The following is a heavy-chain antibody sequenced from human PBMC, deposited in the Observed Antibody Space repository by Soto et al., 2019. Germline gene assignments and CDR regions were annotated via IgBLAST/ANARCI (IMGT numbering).Heavy chain of an antibody. CDR1: GYTFTSYG. CDR2: ISAYNGNT. Sequence: ASVKVSCKASGYTFTSYGISWVRQAPGQGLDWMGWISAYNGNTNYAQKLQGRVTMTTDTSTSTAYMELRSLRSEDTAVYYCATKPHCSGGSCYWSYYMDVWGKGTTVTVSS. D-gene: IGHD2-15*01. CDR3: ATKPHCSGGSCYWSYYMDV. J-gene: IGHJ6*03. V-gene: IGHV1-18*01.